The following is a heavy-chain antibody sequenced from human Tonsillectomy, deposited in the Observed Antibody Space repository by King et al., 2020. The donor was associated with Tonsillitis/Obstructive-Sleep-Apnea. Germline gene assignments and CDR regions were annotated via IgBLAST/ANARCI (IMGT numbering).Heavy chain of an antibody. Sequence: VQLQQWGAGLLKPSETLSLTCGVYGGSFSGYYWSWIRQPPGKGLEWIGEINHSGSTDYNSSLQSRVTISRDTSKNQFSLRLTSVTAAETAVYYCGTNAGDYYYYMDVWGKGTTVTVSS. CDR3: GTNAGDYYYYMDV. J-gene: IGHJ6*03. V-gene: IGHV4-34*01. CDR1: GGSFSGYY. CDR2: INHSGST. D-gene: IGHD2-2*01.